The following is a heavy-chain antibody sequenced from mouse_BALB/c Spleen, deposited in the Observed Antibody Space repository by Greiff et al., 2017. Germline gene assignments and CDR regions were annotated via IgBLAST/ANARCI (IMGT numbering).Heavy chain of an antibody. V-gene: IGHV1-62-2*01. CDR3: ARHGTTGPYYYAMDY. CDR1: GYTFTEYI. J-gene: IGHJ4*01. D-gene: IGHD1-1*01. CDR2: FYPGSGSI. Sequence: VKLMESGAELVKPGASVKLSCKASGYTFTEYIIHWVKQRSGQGLEWIGWFYPGSGSIKYNEKFKDKATLTADKSSSTVYMELSRLTSEDSAVYFCARHGTTGPYYYAMDYWGQGTSVTVSS.